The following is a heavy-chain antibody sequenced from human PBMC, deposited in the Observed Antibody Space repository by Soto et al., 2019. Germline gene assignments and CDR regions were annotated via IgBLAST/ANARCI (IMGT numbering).Heavy chain of an antibody. Sequence: GSGRTLGHPTQTLTLTSTFCAFSLSTSGVGVAWIRHPPGKALEGFALIYWNDDTRYSPSLKSRLTITKATCKNQVVLTITNMYPLDTAKYYCAQRSVVVAGALNSLAVTAMVTWGEGTLVPVSP. CDR2: IYWNDDT. CDR3: AQRSVVVAGALNSLAVTAMVT. V-gene: IGHV2-5*01. CDR1: AFSLSTSGVG. D-gene: IGHD2-2*01. J-gene: IGHJ4*02.